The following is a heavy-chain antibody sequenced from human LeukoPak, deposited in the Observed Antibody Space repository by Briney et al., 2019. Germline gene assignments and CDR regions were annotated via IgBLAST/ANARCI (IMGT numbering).Heavy chain of an antibody. D-gene: IGHD3-9*01. Sequence: GGSLRLSCAASGFTFDDYAMHWVRQAPGKGLEWVSGISWNSGSIGYADSVKGRFTISRDNAKNSLYLQMNSLRAEDTALYYCAKARSYDILTGYFDYWGQGTLVTVSS. CDR3: AKARSYDILTGYFDY. CDR2: ISWNSGSI. CDR1: GFTFDDYA. J-gene: IGHJ4*02. V-gene: IGHV3-9*01.